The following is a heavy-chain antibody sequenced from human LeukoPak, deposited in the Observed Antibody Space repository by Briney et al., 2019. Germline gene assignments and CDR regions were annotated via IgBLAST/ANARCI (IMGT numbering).Heavy chain of an antibody. CDR1: GYSFTSYW. V-gene: IGHV5-51*01. J-gene: IGHJ1*01. CDR2: IYPGDSDT. CDR3: ARQELGYCSSTSCHQYFQH. Sequence: GESLKISCKGSGYSFTSYWIGWVRQMPGKGLEWMVIIYPGDSDTRYSPSFQGQVTISADKSISTAYLQWSSLKASDTAMYYCARQELGYCSSTSCHQYFQHWGQGTLVTVSS. D-gene: IGHD2-2*01.